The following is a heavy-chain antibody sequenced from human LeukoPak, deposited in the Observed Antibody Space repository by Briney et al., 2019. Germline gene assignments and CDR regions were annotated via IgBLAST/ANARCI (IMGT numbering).Heavy chain of an antibody. D-gene: IGHD4-17*01. CDR1: GFTFSSYS. J-gene: IGHJ3*02. V-gene: IGHV3-21*01. CDR3: ARDRIIYGDYGDAFDI. CDR2: ISSSSSYI. Sequence: GGSLRLSCAASGFTFSSYSMNWVRHAPGKGLEWVSSISSSSSYIYYADSVKGRFSISRDNAKNSLYLQMNSLRAEDTAVYYCARDRIIYGDYGDAFDIWGQGTMVTVSS.